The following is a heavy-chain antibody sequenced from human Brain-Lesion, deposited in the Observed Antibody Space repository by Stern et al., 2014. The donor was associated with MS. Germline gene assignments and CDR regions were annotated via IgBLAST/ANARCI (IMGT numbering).Heavy chain of an antibody. J-gene: IGHJ4*02. V-gene: IGHV3-9*01. CDR3: ARDITGSSAYFAY. Sequence: EVQLVESGGDLVQPGRSLRLSCAAFGFTFDDYAMHWVRQAPGKGLEWVAGISWNSGTIGYADPVKGRFTTSRDNAYSSLYLQMNSLRPEDTALYYCARDITGSSAYFAYGGQGTLVTVSS. CDR2: ISWNSGTI. CDR1: GFTFDDYA. D-gene: IGHD1-14*01.